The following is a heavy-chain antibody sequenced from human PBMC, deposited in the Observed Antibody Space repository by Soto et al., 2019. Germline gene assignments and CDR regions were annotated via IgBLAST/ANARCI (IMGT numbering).Heavy chain of an antibody. J-gene: IGHJ6*02. CDR1: EFAFDKYY. V-gene: IGHV3-7*01. Sequence: GGSLSLSCAASEFAFDKYYMTWVRQAPGKGPEWVANIKSDGSEQYYVDSVKGRFTISRDNANNSLYLQMNSLRAEDTAVYFCARGNWNYYYGFDVWGQGTTVTVSS. D-gene: IGHD1-20*01. CDR2: IKSDGSEQ. CDR3: ARGNWNYYYGFDV.